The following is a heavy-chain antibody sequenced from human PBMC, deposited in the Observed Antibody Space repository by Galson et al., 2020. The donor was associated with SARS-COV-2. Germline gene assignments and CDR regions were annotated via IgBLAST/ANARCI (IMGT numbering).Heavy chain of an antibody. Sequence: TGGSLRLSCAASGFTFNSYAIHWVRQAPGKGLEWVAVISYDGSNKNYADSVKGRFTISRDNSKNTLYLQMNSLRAKDTAVYYCAREILRVRYDGMDVWGQGTTVTVSS. CDR1: GFTFNSYA. CDR3: AREILRVRYDGMDV. CDR2: ISYDGSNK. V-gene: IGHV3-30*04. D-gene: IGHD3-16*02. J-gene: IGHJ6*02.